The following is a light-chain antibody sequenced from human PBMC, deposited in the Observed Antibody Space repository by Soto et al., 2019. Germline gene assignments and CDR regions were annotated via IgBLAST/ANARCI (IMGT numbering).Light chain of an antibody. CDR3: QHYNSYSEA. CDR2: KAS. V-gene: IGKV1-5*03. Sequence: DIQMTQSPSTLSGSVGDRVTITCRASQTISSWLAWYQQKPGKAPKLLIYKASTLKSGVPSRFSGSGSGTESTLTISSLQPDDFATYDCQHYNSYSEAFGQGTKVELK. J-gene: IGKJ1*01. CDR1: QTISSW.